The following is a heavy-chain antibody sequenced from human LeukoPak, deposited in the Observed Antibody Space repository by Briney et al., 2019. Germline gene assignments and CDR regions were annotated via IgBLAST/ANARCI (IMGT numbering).Heavy chain of an antibody. CDR2: IYSGGST. J-gene: IGHJ4*02. CDR3: TSVSLYYYDSSGPEDY. CDR1: GFTVSSNY. Sequence: GGSLRLSCAASGFTVSSNYMSWVRQAPGKGLEWVSVIYSGGSTYYADSVKGRFTISRDNSKNTLYLQMNSLRAEDTAVYYCTSVSLYYYDSSGPEDYWGQGTLVTVSS. V-gene: IGHV3-53*01. D-gene: IGHD3-22*01.